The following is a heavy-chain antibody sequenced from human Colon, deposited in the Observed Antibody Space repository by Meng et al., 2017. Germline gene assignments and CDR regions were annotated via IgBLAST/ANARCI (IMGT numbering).Heavy chain of an antibody. D-gene: IGHD4-23*01. J-gene: IGHJ4*02. Sequence: GSCPGLVKPSGTLSLTCAVSGGSITTNSYWSWVRQSPEKGLEWIGQIDHRGDPYYNPSLKSRVTMSVDRSKSQVSLQLTSVTAADTAVYYCARHGGYYQDYWGQGTLVTVSS. CDR2: IDHRGDP. CDR1: GGSITTNSY. V-gene: IGHV4-4*02. CDR3: ARHGGYYQDY.